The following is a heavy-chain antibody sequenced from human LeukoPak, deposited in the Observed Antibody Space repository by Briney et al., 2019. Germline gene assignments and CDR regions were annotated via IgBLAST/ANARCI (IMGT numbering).Heavy chain of an antibody. J-gene: IGHJ4*02. D-gene: IGHD3-16*01. CDR1: GFTFRLYG. CDR2: IGGSGGGA. Sequence: GCSLRLSHAASGFTFRLYGMSGVRQAPGKGLEGVAGIGGSGGGAYYAEALTGRSTISRDNSKNTVYLQMNDLRVEDTAIYYCAKGGLRGGTYNDDFWGQGTLVTVSS. CDR3: AKGGLRGGTYNDDF. V-gene: IGHV3-23*01.